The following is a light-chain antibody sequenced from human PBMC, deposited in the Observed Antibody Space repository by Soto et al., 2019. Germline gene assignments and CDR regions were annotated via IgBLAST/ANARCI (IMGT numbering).Light chain of an antibody. CDR2: GAS. J-gene: IGKJ1*01. Sequence: DIQMIPSPSSLSASVGDRVTITCQTSQDISNGLNWYQQIPGKAPKLLIYGASNLETGAPSRFSGSGSGTDFTFTITNLQPEDIATYYSQQYDNFPPWTFGQGTKVDIK. CDR1: QDISNG. CDR3: QQYDNFPPWT. V-gene: IGKV1-33*01.